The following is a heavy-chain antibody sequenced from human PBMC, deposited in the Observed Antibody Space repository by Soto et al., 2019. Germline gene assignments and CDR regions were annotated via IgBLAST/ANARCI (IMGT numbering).Heavy chain of an antibody. CDR3: AKVTSGTYTFDS. D-gene: IGHD1-26*01. CDR2: INGLGDTT. Sequence: VQLVESGGDLVQPGGSLRLSCAASGFTFSRYAMSWVRQAPGKGLEWVASINGLGDTTYYTDSVRGRFSISRDTSTNTLYLQMSSLRADDTAEYYCAKVTSGTYTFDSWGQGTLVFVSS. V-gene: IGHV3-23*04. J-gene: IGHJ4*02. CDR1: GFTFSRYA.